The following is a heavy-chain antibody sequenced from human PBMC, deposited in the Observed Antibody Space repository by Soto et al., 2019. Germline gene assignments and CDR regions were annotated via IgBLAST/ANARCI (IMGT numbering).Heavy chain of an antibody. J-gene: IGHJ4*02. D-gene: IGHD3-3*01. CDR1: GFTFSSYW. CDR2: IKHDAGET. CDR3: ARDVVKRSYYDFWSGSIF. Sequence: WGSLRLSCAASGFTFSSYWMSWFRQAPGKGLEWVVSIKHDAGETYYLDSVKGRFTVSRDNAKNSLYLQMDSLRVEDTAMYYCARDVVKRSYYDFWSGSIFWGQGSLVIVSS. V-gene: IGHV3-7*01.